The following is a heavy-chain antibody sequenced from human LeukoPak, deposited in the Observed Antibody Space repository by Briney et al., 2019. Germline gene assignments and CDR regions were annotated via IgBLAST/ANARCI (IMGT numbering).Heavy chain of an antibody. J-gene: IGHJ3*02. V-gene: IGHV4-39*01. CDR3: ARLVGATGAFDI. Sequence: SETLSLTCTASGDSISSSSYFWAWIRQPPGRGLEWIGSIFYSGTTYYNPSTKSRVTISVDTSRNQFSLKLSSVTAADTAVFYCARLVGATGAFDIWGQGTMVTVSS. CDR1: GDSISSSSYF. CDR2: IFYSGTT. D-gene: IGHD2-2*01.